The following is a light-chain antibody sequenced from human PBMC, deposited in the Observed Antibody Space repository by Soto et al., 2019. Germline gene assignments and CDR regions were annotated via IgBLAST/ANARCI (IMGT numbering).Light chain of an antibody. CDR2: DAS. J-gene: IGKJ1*01. CDR1: QSISTW. Sequence: DIQMTQSPSTLSASVGDRVTITCRASQSISTWLAWYQQKPGKAPKLLIYDASSLESGVPSRFRGSGSGTEFTLTISSLQPDDFATYYCQQYNSYSRTFGQRTKVDI. V-gene: IGKV1-5*01. CDR3: QQYNSYSRT.